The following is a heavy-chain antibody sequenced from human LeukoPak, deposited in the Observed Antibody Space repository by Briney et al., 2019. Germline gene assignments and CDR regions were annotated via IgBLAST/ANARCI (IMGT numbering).Heavy chain of an antibody. D-gene: IGHD1/OR15-1a*01. Sequence: GGSLRLSCAASGFTFSSYGMHWVRQAPGKGLEWVAVIWYDGSNKYYADSVKGRFTISRDNSKNTLYLQMNSLRAEDTAVYYCARGIRNRYYFDYWGQGTLVTVSS. CDR2: IWYDGSNK. J-gene: IGHJ4*02. CDR3: ARGIRNRYYFDY. CDR1: GFTFSSYG. V-gene: IGHV3-33*01.